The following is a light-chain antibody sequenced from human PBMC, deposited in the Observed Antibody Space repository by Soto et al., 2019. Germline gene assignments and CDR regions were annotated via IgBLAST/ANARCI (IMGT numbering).Light chain of an antibody. CDR3: QQYGSSPVT. J-gene: IGKJ5*01. CDR2: GAS. Sequence: EIVLTQSPGTLSLSPGEGATLSCMASQSVSSSLLAWYQQKPGQAPRLLIYGASSRATGIPDRFSGSGSGTDFTLTISRLEPEDFAIYYCQQYGSSPVTFGQGTRLEIK. CDR1: QSVSSSL. V-gene: IGKV3-20*01.